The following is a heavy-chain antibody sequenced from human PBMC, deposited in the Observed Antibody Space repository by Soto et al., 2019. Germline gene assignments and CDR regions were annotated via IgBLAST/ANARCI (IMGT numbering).Heavy chain of an antibody. V-gene: IGHV3-9*01. CDR2: ISWNSGMI. J-gene: IGHJ4*02. CDR3: AKDYYSESSWSHFYY. Sequence: EVQLVESGGGLVQPGRSLRLSCAASGFTFDDYARHWVRQATGKGLEWVSGISWNSGMIGYADSVKGRFTISRDNAENSLYRHMNSLRADDTALYYCAKDYYSESSWSHFYYWGQGTLVTVSS. D-gene: IGHD3-22*01. CDR1: GFTFDDYA.